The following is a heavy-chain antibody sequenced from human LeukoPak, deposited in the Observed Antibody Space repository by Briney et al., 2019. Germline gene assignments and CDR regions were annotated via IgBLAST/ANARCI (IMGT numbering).Heavy chain of an antibody. Sequence: PGGSLRLSCAASGFTFSNYEMNWVRQAPGKGLEWVSYISNSGTTIYYTDSVKGRFTTSRDNAQNSLYLQMNSLRAEDTAVYYCARAVAGTPIDYWGQGTLVTVSS. CDR3: ARAVAGTPIDY. CDR2: ISNSGTTI. J-gene: IGHJ4*02. D-gene: IGHD6-19*01. CDR1: GFTFSNYE. V-gene: IGHV3-48*03.